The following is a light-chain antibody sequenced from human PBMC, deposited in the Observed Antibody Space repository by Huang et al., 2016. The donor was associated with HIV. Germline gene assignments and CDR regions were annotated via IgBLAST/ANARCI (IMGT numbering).Light chain of an antibody. J-gene: IGKJ1*01. CDR1: QSISRY. Sequence: DIQMTQSPSSLSASVGDRVTITCRTSQSISRYLNWYQDKPGKAPNLLIYATSNLQSGVPSRFSGSGSGTDFTLTISSLQPEDSATYYCQQSYRTFGQGTKVEIK. CDR2: ATS. CDR3: QQSYRT. V-gene: IGKV1-39*01.